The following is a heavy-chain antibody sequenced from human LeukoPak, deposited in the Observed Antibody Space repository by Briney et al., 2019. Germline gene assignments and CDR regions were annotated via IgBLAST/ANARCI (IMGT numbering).Heavy chain of an antibody. CDR2: ISGDGGST. Sequence: GSLRLSCAASGFTFDDYAMHWVRQAPGKGLEWVSIISGDGGSTYYADSVKGRFTISRDNSKNSLYLQMNSLRIEDTALYYCAKDIADYDILTGYYTNWGQGTLVTVSS. CDR1: GFTFDDYA. V-gene: IGHV3-43*02. J-gene: IGHJ4*02. CDR3: AKDIADYDILTGYYTN. D-gene: IGHD3-9*01.